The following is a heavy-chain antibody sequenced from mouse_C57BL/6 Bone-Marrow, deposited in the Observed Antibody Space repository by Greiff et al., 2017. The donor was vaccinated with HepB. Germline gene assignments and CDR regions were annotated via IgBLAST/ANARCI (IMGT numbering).Heavy chain of an antibody. J-gene: IGHJ3*01. CDR3: ALIYYYGRRAY. CDR1: GYTFTSYW. Sequence: VQLQQPGAELVRPGTSVKLSCKASGYTFTSYWMHWVKQRPGQGLEWIGVIDPSDSYTNYNQKFKGKATLTVDTSSSTAYMQLSILTSEDSAVYYCALIYYYGRRAYWGQGTLVTVSA. CDR2: IDPSDSYT. D-gene: IGHD1-1*01. V-gene: IGHV1-59*01.